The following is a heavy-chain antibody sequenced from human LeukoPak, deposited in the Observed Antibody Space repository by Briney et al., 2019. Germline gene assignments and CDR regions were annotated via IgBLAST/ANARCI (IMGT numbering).Heavy chain of an antibody. CDR3: ARDRAPHDILTALGYYYYYGMDV. V-gene: IGHV1-69*13. D-gene: IGHD3-9*01. J-gene: IGHJ6*04. CDR2: TITIFGTA. Sequence: SVKVSCKASGATFSSYAISWVRQPPGQGLEWMGGTITIFGTANYAQKFQGRVTITADESTSTAYMELSSLRSEDTAVYYGARDRAPHDILTALGYYYYYGMDVWGKGTTVTVSS. CDR1: GATFSSYA.